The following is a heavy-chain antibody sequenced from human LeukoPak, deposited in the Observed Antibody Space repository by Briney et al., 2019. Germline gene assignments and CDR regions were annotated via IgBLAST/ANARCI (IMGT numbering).Heavy chain of an antibody. D-gene: IGHD2-2*02. CDR1: GGSISTYY. CDR2: IYTSGST. CDR3: VRGRGYCSSTSCYNTGYWYFDL. Sequence: PSETLSLTCTVSGGSISTYYWSWIRQPAGRGLEWIGRIYTSGSTNYNPSLKSRVTISVGTSKNQFSLKLSSVTAADTAVYYCVRGRGYCSSTSCYNTGYWYFDLWGRGTLVTVSS. J-gene: IGHJ2*01. V-gene: IGHV4-4*07.